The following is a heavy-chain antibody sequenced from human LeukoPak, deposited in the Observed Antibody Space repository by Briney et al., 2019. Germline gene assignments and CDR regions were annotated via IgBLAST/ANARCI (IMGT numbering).Heavy chain of an antibody. CDR3: LAVAGPTHY. CDR2: ISSSSSTI. V-gene: IGHV3-48*01. CDR1: GFTFSSYS. J-gene: IGHJ4*02. Sequence: PGGSLRLSCAASGFTFSSYSMNWVRQAPGKGLEWVSYISSSSSTIYYADSVKGRFTIPRDNARNSLYLQMNSLRAEDTAVYYCLAVAGPTHYWGQGTLVTVSS. D-gene: IGHD6-19*01.